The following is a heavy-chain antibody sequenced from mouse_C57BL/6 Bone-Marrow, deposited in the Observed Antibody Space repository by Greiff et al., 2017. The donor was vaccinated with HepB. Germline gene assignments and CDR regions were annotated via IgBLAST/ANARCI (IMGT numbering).Heavy chain of an antibody. CDR1: GFTFSDFY. Sequence: EVNLVESGGGLVQSGRSLRLSCATSGFTFSDFYMEWVRQAPGKGLEWIAASRNKANDYTTEYSASVKGRFIVSRDTSQSILYLQMNALRAEDTAIYYCARDREGLFDYWGQGTTLTVSS. J-gene: IGHJ2*01. CDR2: SRNKANDYTT. V-gene: IGHV7-1*01. CDR3: ARDREGLFDY.